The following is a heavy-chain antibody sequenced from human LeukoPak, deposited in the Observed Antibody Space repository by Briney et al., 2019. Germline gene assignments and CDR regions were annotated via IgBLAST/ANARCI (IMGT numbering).Heavy chain of an antibody. D-gene: IGHD6-6*01. CDR1: GYTFTSYY. V-gene: IGHV1-46*01. CDR2: INPSGCST. J-gene: IGHJ4*02. CDR3: ARSLAARWGYFDY. Sequence: GASVKVSCKASGYTFTSYYMHWVRQAPGQGLEWMGIINPSGCSTSYAQEFQGRVTLTRDTSTSTVYMELSSLRAEDTAVYYCARSLAARWGYFDYWGQGTLGTVS.